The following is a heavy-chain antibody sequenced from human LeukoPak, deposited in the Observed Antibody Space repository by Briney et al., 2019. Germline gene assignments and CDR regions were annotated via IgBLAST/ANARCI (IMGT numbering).Heavy chain of an antibody. Sequence: TVSLIRTVSVGSISSGGYYWSWIRQPPGKGLEWIGYSCYSGRTYYNPSLKSRVTMSVDTSNNQFSLKLSSVTAAHTAVYYSARANTIFRVDFDYWRQGTLVTDSS. CDR2: SCYSGRT. CDR1: VGSISSGGYY. CDR3: ARANTIFRVDFDY. V-gene: IGHV4-31*03. J-gene: IGHJ4*02. D-gene: IGHD3-3*01.